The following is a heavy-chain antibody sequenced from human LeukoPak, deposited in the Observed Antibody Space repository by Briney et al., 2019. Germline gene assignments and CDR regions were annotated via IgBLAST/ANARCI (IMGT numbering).Heavy chain of an antibody. V-gene: IGHV4-34*01. Sequence: SETLSLTCAVYGGSFSGYYWSWIRQPPGKGLEWIGEINHSGSTNYNPSLKSRVTISVDTSKNQFSLRLSSVTAADTAVYYCASWATMVRGVIGAFDIWGQGTMVTVSS. CDR2: INHSGST. CDR3: ASWATMVRGVIGAFDI. D-gene: IGHD3-10*01. CDR1: GGSFSGYY. J-gene: IGHJ3*02.